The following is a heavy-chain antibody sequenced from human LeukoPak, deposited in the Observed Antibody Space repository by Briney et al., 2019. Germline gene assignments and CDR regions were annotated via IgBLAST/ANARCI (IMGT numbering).Heavy chain of an antibody. J-gene: IGHJ5*02. CDR2: IYSGGST. Sequence: PGGSLRLSCAASGFTVSSNYMSWVRQAPGRGLEWISVIYSGGSTYYADSIKGRFTISRDNSKNTLYLQMNSLRAEDTAVHYCARERDGDYAGGFDPWGQGTLVTVSS. D-gene: IGHD4-17*01. CDR1: GFTVSSNY. V-gene: IGHV3-66*01. CDR3: ARERDGDYAGGFDP.